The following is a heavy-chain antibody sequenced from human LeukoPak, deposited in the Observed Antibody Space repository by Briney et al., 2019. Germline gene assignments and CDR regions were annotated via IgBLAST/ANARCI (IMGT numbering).Heavy chain of an antibody. V-gene: IGHV1-46*01. CDR3: AREASGGYFDY. D-gene: IGHD4-23*01. CDR2: INPTGDST. Sequence: ASVKLSCKASGYTFSSYYMNWVRQAPGQGLEWVGLINPTGDSTNYAQNFRGRVTMTRDTSTSTVYMYLSSLRSEDTAVYYCAREASGGYFDYWGQGTLVTVSS. CDR1: GYTFSSYY. J-gene: IGHJ4*02.